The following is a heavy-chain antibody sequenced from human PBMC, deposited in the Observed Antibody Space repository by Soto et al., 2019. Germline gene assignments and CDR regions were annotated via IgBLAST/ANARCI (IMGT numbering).Heavy chain of an antibody. D-gene: IGHD3-9*01. V-gene: IGHV1-18*01. CDR2: ISAYNGNT. Sequence: ASVKVSCKASGYTFTSYGISWVRQAPGQGLEWMGWISAYNGNTNYAQKLQGRVTMTTDTSTSTAYMELRSLRSDDTAVYYCASGYYDIFAGTRYYFDYWGQGTPVTVSS. CDR3: ASGYYDIFAGTRYYFDY. CDR1: GYTFTSYG. J-gene: IGHJ4*02.